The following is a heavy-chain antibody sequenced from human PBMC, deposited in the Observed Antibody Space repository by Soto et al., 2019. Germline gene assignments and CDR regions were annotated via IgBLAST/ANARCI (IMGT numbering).Heavy chain of an antibody. D-gene: IGHD1-26*01. CDR1: GFTVSSNY. V-gene: IGHV3-53*01. J-gene: IGHJ4*02. CDR3: ARVPRGLDYFDY. CDR2: IYSGGST. Sequence: GGSLRRSCAASGFTVSSNYMSWVRQAPGKGLEWVSVIYSGGSTYYADSVKCRFTISRDNSKNTLYLQMNSLRAEDTAVYYCARVPRGLDYFDYWGQGTLVTVSS.